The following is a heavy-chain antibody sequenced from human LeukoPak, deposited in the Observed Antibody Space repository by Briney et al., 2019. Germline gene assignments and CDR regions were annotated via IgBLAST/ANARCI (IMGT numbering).Heavy chain of an antibody. Sequence: GGSLRLXCXXXXXXFSSXAMSWVRQAPGKGLEWVSAISGSGGSTYYADSVKGRFTISRDNSKNTLYLQMNSLRAEDTAVYYCAKYPGAAVAGDFDYWGQGTLVTVSS. CDR2: ISGSGGST. CDR3: AKYPGAAVAGDFDY. CDR1: XXXFSSXA. J-gene: IGHJ4*02. V-gene: IGHV3-23*01. D-gene: IGHD6-19*01.